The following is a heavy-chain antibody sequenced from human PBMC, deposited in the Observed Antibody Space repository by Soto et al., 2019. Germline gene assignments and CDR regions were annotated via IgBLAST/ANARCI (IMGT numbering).Heavy chain of an antibody. CDR3: AQWLANWFDP. D-gene: IGHD2-8*01. Sequence: QVQLQESGPRLVKPSETLTLTCTVSGGSISNHFWSWIRQPPGKGLEWIGYRSNSGSTNSNPSLKSRVSISVDTSKNQFSLRLISVTAADTAVYYCAQWLANWFDPWGRGTLVTVSS. J-gene: IGHJ5*02. V-gene: IGHV4-59*11. CDR2: RSNSGST. CDR1: GGSISNHF.